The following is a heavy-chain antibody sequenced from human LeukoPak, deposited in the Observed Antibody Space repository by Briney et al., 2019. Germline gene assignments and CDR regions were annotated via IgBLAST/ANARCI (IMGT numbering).Heavy chain of an antibody. CDR1: GYSFTGYW. D-gene: IGHD5-12*01. CDR2: IYPGDPDT. Sequence: GESLKISCXGSGYSFTGYWIGWVRQMAGKGLEWMRIIYPGDPDTRYSPSFQGQVTISADKSISTAYLQWSSLKASDTAMYYCARRMGATTNNWFDPWGQGTLVTVSS. CDR3: ARRMGATTNNWFDP. V-gene: IGHV5-51*01. J-gene: IGHJ5*02.